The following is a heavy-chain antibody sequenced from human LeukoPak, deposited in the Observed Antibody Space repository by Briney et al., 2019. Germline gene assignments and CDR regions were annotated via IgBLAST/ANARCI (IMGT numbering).Heavy chain of an antibody. J-gene: IGHJ5*02. CDR3: TRGGRTSITIFGVAWFDP. CDR1: GFTFSSYS. V-gene: IGHV3-48*01. CDR2: ISSSSSTI. D-gene: IGHD3-3*01. Sequence: GGSLRLSCAASGFTFSSYSMNWVRQAPGKGLAWVSYISSSSSTIYYADSVKGRFTISRDNAKNSLYLQMNSLRAEDTAVYYCTRGGRTSITIFGVAWFDPWGQGTLVTVSS.